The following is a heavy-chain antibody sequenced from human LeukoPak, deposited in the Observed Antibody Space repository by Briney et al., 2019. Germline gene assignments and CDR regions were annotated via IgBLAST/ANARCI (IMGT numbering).Heavy chain of an antibody. CDR3: AKYRYYYDSSGYYDEYYFDY. CDR2: ISSSGSTI. CDR1: GFTFSSYE. V-gene: IGHV3-48*03. D-gene: IGHD3-22*01. Sequence: PGGSLRLSCAASGFTFSSYEMNWVRQAPGKGLEWVSYISSSGSTIYYADSVKGRFTISRDNAKNSLYLQMNSLRAEDTAVYYCAKYRYYYDSSGYYDEYYFDYWGQGTLVTVSS. J-gene: IGHJ4*02.